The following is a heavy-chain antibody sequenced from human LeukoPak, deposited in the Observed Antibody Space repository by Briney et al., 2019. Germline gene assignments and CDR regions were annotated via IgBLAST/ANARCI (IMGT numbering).Heavy chain of an antibody. CDR1: GGSISSSIYY. D-gene: IGHD3-3*01. CDR3: ARDDRITIFGVVIMEYYFDY. V-gene: IGHV4-39*07. CDR2: IYYNANT. Sequence: SETLSLTCTVSGGSISSSIYYWGWIRQPPGKGREWIGSIYYNANTYYNPSLKSRITMSVDTSKNQFYLRLSSVTAADTAVYYCARDDRITIFGVVIMEYYFDYWGQGTLVTVSS. J-gene: IGHJ4*02.